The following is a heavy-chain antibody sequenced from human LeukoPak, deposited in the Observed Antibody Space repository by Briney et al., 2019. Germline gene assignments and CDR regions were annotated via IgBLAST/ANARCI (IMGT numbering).Heavy chain of an antibody. J-gene: IGHJ1*01. CDR3: ARTEEVAATTYQH. D-gene: IGHD2-15*01. V-gene: IGHV4-31*03. Sequence: SETLSLTCTVSGGSISSGGYYWSWIRQHPGKGLEWIGYIYYSGSTYYNPSLKSRVTISVDTSKNQFSLKLSSVTAADTAVYYCARTEEVAATTYQHWGQGTLVTVSS. CDR1: GGSISSGGYY. CDR2: IYYSGST.